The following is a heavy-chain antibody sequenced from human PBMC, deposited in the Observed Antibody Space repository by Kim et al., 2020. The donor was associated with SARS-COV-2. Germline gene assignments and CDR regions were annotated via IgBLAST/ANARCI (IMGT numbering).Heavy chain of an antibody. V-gene: IGHV1-69*13. Sequence: SVKVSCKASGGTFSSYAISWVRQAPGQGLEWMGGIIPIFGTANYAQKFQGRVTITADESTSTAYMELSSLRSEDTAVYYCARGDRLAPPRALGYGSGKAPQQASYYYYYYGMDVWGQGTTVTVSS. CDR3: ARGDRLAPPRALGYGSGKAPQQASYYYYYYGMDV. CDR1: GGTFSSYA. D-gene: IGHD3-10*01. CDR2: IIPIFGTA. J-gene: IGHJ6*02.